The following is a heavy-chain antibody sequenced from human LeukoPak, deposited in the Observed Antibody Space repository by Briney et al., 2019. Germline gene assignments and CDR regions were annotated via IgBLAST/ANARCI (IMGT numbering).Heavy chain of an antibody. Sequence: SETMSLTCTVSGGSLNSYYWSWIRQPPGKRLEWIGYISYTGGEINYNPSLKSRLTLSVDTSKHQSSLMLTSVTAADTAIYYCARQPGGKAAFDVWAQGTMVTVSS. D-gene: IGHD1-14*01. V-gene: IGHV4-59*08. CDR2: ISYTGGEI. CDR3: ARQPGGKAAFDV. CDR1: GGSLNSYY. J-gene: IGHJ3*01.